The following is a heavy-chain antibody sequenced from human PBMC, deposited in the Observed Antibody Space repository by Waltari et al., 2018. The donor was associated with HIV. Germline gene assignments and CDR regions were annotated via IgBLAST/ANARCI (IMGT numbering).Heavy chain of an antibody. CDR1: SFTSSAYD. V-gene: IGHV3-30*15. D-gene: IGHD2-15*01. Sequence: LVESGGDLVQSGTSLRLSCEASSFTSSAYDMFWVRQAPGKGLEWVAVISNDGNDKKYVDSVKGRFNVSRDNVKNTLYLYMSRLRPEDTAVYYCVRETSGRDAFDIWGLGTQVIVSS. J-gene: IGHJ3*02. CDR2: ISNDGNDK. CDR3: VRETSGRDAFDI.